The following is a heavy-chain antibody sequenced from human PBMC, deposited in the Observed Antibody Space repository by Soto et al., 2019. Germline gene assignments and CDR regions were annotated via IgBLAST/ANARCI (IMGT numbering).Heavy chain of an antibody. CDR1: GFTFSSYS. J-gene: IGHJ5*02. Sequence: PGGALSLSCAASGFTFSSYSMNWVRQAPGKGLEWVSSISSSSSYIYYADSVKGRFTISRDNTKNSLYLQMNSLRAEDTAVYYCARGPSIVAVPAASPSEWWFDPWGQGTLVPVSS. CDR3: ARGPSIVAVPAASPSEWWFDP. V-gene: IGHV3-21*01. D-gene: IGHD2-2*01. CDR2: ISSSSSYI.